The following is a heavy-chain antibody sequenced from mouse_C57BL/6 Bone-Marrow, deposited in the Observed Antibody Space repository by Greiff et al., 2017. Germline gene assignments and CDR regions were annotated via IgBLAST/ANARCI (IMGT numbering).Heavy chain of an antibody. CDR1: GYTFTSYG. J-gene: IGHJ3*01. D-gene: IGHD2-4*01. CDR3: ARGRRSDYGPTWFAY. V-gene: IGHV1-81*01. Sequence: QVQLQQSGAELARPGASVKLSCKASGYTFTSYGISWVKQSPGQGLEWIGGIYPRSGNTYYNEKFKGKATLTADKSSSTAYMELRGLTSEDSAVYFCARGRRSDYGPTWFAYWGQGTLVTVSA. CDR2: IYPRSGNT.